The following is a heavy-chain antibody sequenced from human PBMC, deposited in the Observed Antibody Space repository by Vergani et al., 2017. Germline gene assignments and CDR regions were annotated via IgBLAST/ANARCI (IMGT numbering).Heavy chain of an antibody. CDR3: SRLSRGCYCY. D-gene: IGHD1-26*01. CDR2: IYYSGST. CDR1: GGSVSSGSYY. Sequence: QVQLQESGPGLVKPSETLSLTCTVSGGSVSSGSYYWSWIRQPPGKGLEWIGYIYYSGSTTYNPSLKSRVTISVDTSKNQFSLKLSSVTAADTAVYYCSRLSRGCYCYWGQGTLVTVSS. J-gene: IGHJ4*02. V-gene: IGHV4-61*01.